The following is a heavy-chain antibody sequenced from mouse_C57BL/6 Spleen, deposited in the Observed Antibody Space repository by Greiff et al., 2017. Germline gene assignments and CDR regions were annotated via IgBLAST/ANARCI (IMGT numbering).Heavy chain of an antibody. CDR3: ARLRDYDDGGMDY. D-gene: IGHD2-4*01. Sequence: QVQLKQPGAELVRPGSSVKLSCKASGYTFTSYWMDWVKQRPGQGLEWIGNIYPSDSETHYNQKFKDKATLTVDKSSSTAYMQLSSLTSEDSAVYYCARLRDYDDGGMDYWGQGTSVTVSS. CDR1: GYTFTSYW. V-gene: IGHV1-61*01. CDR2: IYPSDSET. J-gene: IGHJ4*01.